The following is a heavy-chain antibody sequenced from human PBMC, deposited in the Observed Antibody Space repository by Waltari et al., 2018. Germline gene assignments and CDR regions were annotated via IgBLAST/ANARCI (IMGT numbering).Heavy chain of an antibody. CDR1: GYTFTGYY. D-gene: IGHD6-13*01. Sequence: QVQLVQSGAEVKKPGASVKVSCKASGYTFTGYYMHWVRQAPGQGLEWMGRINPTSGGTNYAQKFQGRVTMTRDTSISTAYMELSRLRSDDTAVYYCARGPIAAAGEYFQHWGQGTLVTVSS. J-gene: IGHJ1*01. V-gene: IGHV1-2*06. CDR2: INPTSGGT. CDR3: ARGPIAAAGEYFQH.